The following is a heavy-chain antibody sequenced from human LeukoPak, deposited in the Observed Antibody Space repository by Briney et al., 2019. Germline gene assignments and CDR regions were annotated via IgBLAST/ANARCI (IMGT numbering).Heavy chain of an antibody. CDR3: ARYGMVRGVIRAVDY. J-gene: IGHJ4*02. CDR1: GYTFTSYY. D-gene: IGHD3-10*01. Sequence: GASVKVSCKASGYTFTSYYIHWVRQAPGQGLEWMGIINPSGGTTRYAQKFQGRVTMTRDMSTSTVYMDLSSLRSEDTALYYCARYGMVRGVIRAVDYWGQGTLVTVSS. CDR2: INPSGGTT. V-gene: IGHV1-46*01.